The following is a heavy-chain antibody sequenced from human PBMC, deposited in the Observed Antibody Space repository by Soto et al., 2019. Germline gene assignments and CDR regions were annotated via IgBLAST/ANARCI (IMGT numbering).Heavy chain of an antibody. CDR2: ISGSGGTT. J-gene: IGHJ5*01. CDR3: AKGQYAYGHASFDS. Sequence: GGALSLSCAASGFTFSSNAINWVRQAQGKGLEWVSVISGSGGTTYYADSVRGRFTISRDNSRNTLYLQMDSLRAEDTAVYYCAKGQYAYGHASFDSWGQGTLVTVSS. V-gene: IGHV3-23*01. D-gene: IGHD3-10*01. CDR1: GFTFSSNA.